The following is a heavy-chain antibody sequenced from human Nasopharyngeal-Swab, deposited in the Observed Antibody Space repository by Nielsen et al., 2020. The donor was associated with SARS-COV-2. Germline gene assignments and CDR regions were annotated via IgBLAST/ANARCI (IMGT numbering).Heavy chain of an antibody. CDR3: ARIAAAGFYYYFDY. V-gene: IGHV4-4*07. D-gene: IGHD6-13*01. J-gene: IGHJ4*02. CDR2: IYTSGST. CDR1: GGSISSYY. Sequence: SETLSLTCTVPGGSISSYYWSWIRQPAGKGLEWIGRIYTSGSTNYNPSLKSRVTMSVDTSKNQFSLKLSSVTAADTAVYYCARIAAAGFYYYFDYWGQGTLVTVSS.